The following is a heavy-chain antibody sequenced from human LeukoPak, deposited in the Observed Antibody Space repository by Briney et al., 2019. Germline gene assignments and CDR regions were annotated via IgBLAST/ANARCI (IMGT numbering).Heavy chain of an antibody. V-gene: IGHV3-30*02. J-gene: IGHJ4*02. Sequence: GGSLRLSCAASGFTFSSYGMHWVRQAPGKGLEWVAFIRYDGSNKYYADSVKGRFTISRDNSKNTLYLQMNSLRAEDTAVYYCAKLEAEWVTMIVVTDYWGQGTLVTVSS. D-gene: IGHD3-22*01. CDR2: IRYDGSNK. CDR1: GFTFSSYG. CDR3: AKLEAEWVTMIVVTDY.